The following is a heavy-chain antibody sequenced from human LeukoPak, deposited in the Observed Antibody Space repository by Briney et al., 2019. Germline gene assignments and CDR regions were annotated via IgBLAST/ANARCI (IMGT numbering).Heavy chain of an antibody. D-gene: IGHD3-10*01. CDR1: GGTFSSYA. J-gene: IGHJ5*02. CDR3: ALIGDHAWFDP. V-gene: IGHV1-2*02. CDR2: INPNSGGT. Sequence: ASVKVSCKASGGTFSSYAISWVRQAPGQGLEWMGRINPNSGGTNYAQEFQGRVTMTRDTSITTAYMELSTLRSDDTAVYYCALIGDHAWFDPWGQGTLVTVSS.